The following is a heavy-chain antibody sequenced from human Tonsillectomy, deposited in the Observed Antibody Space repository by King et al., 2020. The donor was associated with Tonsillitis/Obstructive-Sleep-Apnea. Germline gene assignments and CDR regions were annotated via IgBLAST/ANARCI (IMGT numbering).Heavy chain of an antibody. D-gene: IGHD4-17*01. V-gene: IGHV3-72*01. J-gene: IGHJ4*02. CDR3: ARVDYGDYN. CDR1: GFTFSDHY. CDR2: TRNKANSYTT. Sequence: QLVQSGGGLVQPGGSLRLSCAASGFTFSDHYMDWVRQAPGKGLEWVGRTRNKANSYTTEYSASVKGRFTISRDDSKNSRYLQMNSLKTEDTAGYYCARVDYGDYNWGQGTLVTVSS.